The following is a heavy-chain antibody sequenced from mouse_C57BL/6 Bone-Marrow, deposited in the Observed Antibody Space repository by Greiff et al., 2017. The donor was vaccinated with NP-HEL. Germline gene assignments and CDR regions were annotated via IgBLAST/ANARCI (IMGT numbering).Heavy chain of an antibody. D-gene: IGHD4-1*01. Sequence: VQLQQSGPELVKPGASVKISCKASGYAFSSSWRNWVKQRPGKGLEWIGRIYPGDGDTNYNGKFKGKATLTADKSSSTAYMQLSSLTSEDSAVYFCARERELGPYWYFDVWGTGTTVTVSS. J-gene: IGHJ1*03. CDR3: ARERELGPYWYFDV. CDR2: IYPGDGDT. V-gene: IGHV1-82*01. CDR1: GYAFSSSW.